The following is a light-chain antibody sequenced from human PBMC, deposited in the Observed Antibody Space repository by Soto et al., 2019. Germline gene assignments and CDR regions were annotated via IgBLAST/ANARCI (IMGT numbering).Light chain of an antibody. V-gene: IGKV1-5*01. J-gene: IGKJ3*01. CDR2: GAS. Sequence: DIPMTQSPSTLSASVGDRVTITCRASQSISTWLAWYQHKPGKAPKLLIYGASSLKSGVPSRFSGSGSGAEFSLTISSRQPDDCATYYCQHYTTYSFTFGPGTKVEI. CDR3: QHYTTYSFT. CDR1: QSISTW.